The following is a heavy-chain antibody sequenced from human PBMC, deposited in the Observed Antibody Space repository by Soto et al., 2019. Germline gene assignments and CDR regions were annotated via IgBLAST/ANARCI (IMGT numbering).Heavy chain of an antibody. CDR1: GGSISTYY. V-gene: IGHV4-59*01. J-gene: IGHJ2*01. Sequence: SETLSLTCTVSGGSISTYYWSWIRQPPGKGLEWVGYIYYSGSTKYNPSLRSRVTMSVDTSKNQFSLRLSSVTAADTAVYYCARGGGSYWLLDLWGGGTMVTVYS. D-gene: IGHD1-26*01. CDR2: IYYSGST. CDR3: ARGGGSYWLLDL.